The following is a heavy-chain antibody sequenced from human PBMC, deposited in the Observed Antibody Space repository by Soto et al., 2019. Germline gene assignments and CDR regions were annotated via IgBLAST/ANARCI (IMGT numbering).Heavy chain of an antibody. J-gene: IGHJ4*02. V-gene: IGHV3-23*01. CDR2: IGADINYI. CDR1: EFTFSNYA. CDR3: AKDPNGDYVGAFDS. Sequence: EVQLLEAGGGLIQPGGSLRLSCTASEFTFSNYAVTWVRQAPGKGLEWVSSIGADINYIYYGDSVKGRFTISRDKSKNTVLRPINSLRADDTAVYYCAKDPNGDYVGAFDSWGQATLVTVSS. D-gene: IGHD4-17*01.